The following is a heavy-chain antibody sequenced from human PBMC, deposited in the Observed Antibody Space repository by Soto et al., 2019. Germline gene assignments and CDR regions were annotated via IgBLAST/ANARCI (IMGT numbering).Heavy chain of an antibody. CDR1: GGSITGYY. D-gene: IGHD3-10*01. CDR3: ARHNYGSGSTYFDY. CDR2: IHYSGST. Sequence: SETLSLTCTVSGGSITGYYWSWIRQPPGKGPEWIGNIHYSGSTNYNPSLKSRVTISVDTSKNQFSLKLSSVTAADTAVYYCARHNYGSGSTYFDYWGQGTLVTVSS. V-gene: IGHV4-59*08. J-gene: IGHJ4*02.